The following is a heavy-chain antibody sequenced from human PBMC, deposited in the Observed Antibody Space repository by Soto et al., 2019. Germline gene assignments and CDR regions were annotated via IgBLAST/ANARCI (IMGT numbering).Heavy chain of an antibody. J-gene: IGHJ6*03. V-gene: IGHV3-23*01. CDR2: ISGSGATT. CDR1: GFTFSSYA. Sequence: GGSLRLSCAASGFTFSSYAMTWVRQAPGKGLEWVSGISGSGATTNYVDSVQGRFIISRDNSKNTLYLQMDILSAEDTAVYYCAKDRQTDYSKTFYYYYMDVWGKGTPVTVSS. D-gene: IGHD4-4*01. CDR3: AKDRQTDYSKTFYYYYMDV.